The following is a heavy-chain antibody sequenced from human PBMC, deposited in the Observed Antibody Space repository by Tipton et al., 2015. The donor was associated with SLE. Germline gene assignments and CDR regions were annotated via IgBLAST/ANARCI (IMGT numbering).Heavy chain of an antibody. D-gene: IGHD5-18*01. CDR2: IRYDGSNK. Sequence: SLRLSCAASGFTFSSYGMHWVRQAPGKGLEWVAFIRYDGSNKYYADSVKGRFTISRDNSKNTLYLQMNSLRAEDTAVYYCARERYSYRGFDYWGQGTLVTVSS. J-gene: IGHJ4*02. CDR1: GFTFSSYG. V-gene: IGHV3-30*02. CDR3: ARERYSYRGFDY.